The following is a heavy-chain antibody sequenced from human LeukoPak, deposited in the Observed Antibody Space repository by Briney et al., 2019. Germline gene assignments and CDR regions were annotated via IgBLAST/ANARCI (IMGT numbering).Heavy chain of an antibody. CDR3: ARLPASDRITIFGVVISDHNWFDP. J-gene: IGHJ5*02. V-gene: IGHV5-51*01. Sequence: GESLKISCKGSGYSFTSYWIGWVRQMPGKGLERMGIIYPGDSDTRYSPSFQGQVTISADKSISTAYLQWSSLKASDTAMYYCARLPASDRITIFGVVISDHNWFDPWGQGTLVTVSS. CDR1: GYSFTSYW. CDR2: IYPGDSDT. D-gene: IGHD3-3*01.